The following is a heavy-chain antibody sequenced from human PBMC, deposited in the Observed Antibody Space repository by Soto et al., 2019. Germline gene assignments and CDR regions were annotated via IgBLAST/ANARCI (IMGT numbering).Heavy chain of an antibody. D-gene: IGHD5-18*01. V-gene: IGHV4-39*01. CDR1: GGSISSSSYY. CDR2: IYYSGST. Sequence: SETLSLTCTVSGGSISSSSYYWGWIRQPPGKGLEWIGSIYYSGSTYYNPSLKSRVTISVDTSKNQFSLKLSSVTAADTAVYYCARRNSYGHFGYWGQGTLVTVSS. CDR3: ARRNSYGHFGY. J-gene: IGHJ4*02.